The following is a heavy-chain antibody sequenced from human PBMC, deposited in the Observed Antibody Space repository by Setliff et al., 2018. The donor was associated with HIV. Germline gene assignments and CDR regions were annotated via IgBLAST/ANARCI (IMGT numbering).Heavy chain of an antibody. CDR1: GYSISSGYY. V-gene: IGHV4-31*11. J-gene: IGHJ1*01. Sequence: PSETLSLTCAVSGYSISSGYYWSWIRQHPGKGLEWIGYIYYSGSTYYNPSLKSRVTMSVDTSKNQFSLRLSSVTAADTAIYYCARVPTSSWYVTTQRTKEYFHHWGQGTLVTVSS. CDR2: IYYSGST. CDR3: ARVPTSSWYVTTQRTKEYFHH. D-gene: IGHD6-13*01.